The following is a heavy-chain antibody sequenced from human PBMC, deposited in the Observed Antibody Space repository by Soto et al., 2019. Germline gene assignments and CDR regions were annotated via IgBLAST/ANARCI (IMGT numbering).Heavy chain of an antibody. V-gene: IGHV1-69*13. CDR3: ARVVVPAAFLNRFDP. CDR2: IIPIFGTA. Sequence: SVKVSCKASGGTFSSYAISWVRQAPGQGLEWMGGIIPIFGTANYAQKFQGRVTITADESTSTAYMELSSLRSEDTAVYYCARVVVPAAFLNRFDPWGQGTLVTVSS. D-gene: IGHD2-2*01. CDR1: GGTFSSYA. J-gene: IGHJ5*02.